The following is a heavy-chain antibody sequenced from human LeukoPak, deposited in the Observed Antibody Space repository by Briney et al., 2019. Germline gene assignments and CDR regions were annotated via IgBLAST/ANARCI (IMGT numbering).Heavy chain of an antibody. Sequence: GGSLRLPCAASGFTFSSYSMNWVRQAPGKGLEWVSSISSSSSYIYYADSVKGRFTISRDNAKNSLYLQMNSLRAEDTAVYYCARDRDDYVWGSYRDHFDYWGQGTLVTVSS. CDR2: ISSSSSYI. V-gene: IGHV3-21*01. CDR3: ARDRDDYVWGSYRDHFDY. D-gene: IGHD3-16*02. CDR1: GFTFSSYS. J-gene: IGHJ4*02.